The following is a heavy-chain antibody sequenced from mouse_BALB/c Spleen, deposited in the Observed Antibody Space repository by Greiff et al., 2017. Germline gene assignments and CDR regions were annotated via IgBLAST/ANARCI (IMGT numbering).Heavy chain of an antibody. V-gene: IGHV5-17*02. CDR1: GFTFSSFG. D-gene: IGHD2-3*01. CDR2: ISSGSSTI. CDR3: ASHDGYYGGDY. J-gene: IGHJ4*01. Sequence: EVKVVESGGGLVQPGGSRKLSCAASGFTFSSFGMHWVRQAPEKGLEWVAYISSGSSTIYYADTVKGRFTISRDNPKNTLFLQMTSLRSEDTAMYYCASHDGYYGGDYWGQGTSVTVSS.